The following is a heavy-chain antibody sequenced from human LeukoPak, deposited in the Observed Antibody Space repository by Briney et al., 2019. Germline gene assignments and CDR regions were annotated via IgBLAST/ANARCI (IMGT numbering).Heavy chain of an antibody. Sequence: PGGSLRLSCAASGFTFISYAMSWVRQAPGKGLGWVSGISGSGGSTYYADSVKGRFTISRDNSKNTLYLQMNSLRAEDTAVYYCAKGLKAFDIWGQGTMVTVSS. CDR3: AKGLKAFDI. J-gene: IGHJ3*02. V-gene: IGHV3-23*01. CDR2: ISGSGGST. CDR1: GFTFISYA. D-gene: IGHD2-8*01.